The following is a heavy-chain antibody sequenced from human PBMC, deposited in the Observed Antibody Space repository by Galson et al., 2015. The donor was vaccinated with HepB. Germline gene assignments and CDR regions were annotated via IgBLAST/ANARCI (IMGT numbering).Heavy chain of an antibody. D-gene: IGHD6-19*01. Sequence: CKASGGTFSSYAISWVRQAPGQGLEWMERIIPILGIANYAQKFQGRVTITADKSTSTAYMELSSLRSEDTAVYYCARDRGLAVADYFDYWGQGTLVTVSS. J-gene: IGHJ4*02. CDR2: IIPILGIA. CDR1: GGTFSSYA. CDR3: ARDRGLAVADYFDY. V-gene: IGHV1-69*04.